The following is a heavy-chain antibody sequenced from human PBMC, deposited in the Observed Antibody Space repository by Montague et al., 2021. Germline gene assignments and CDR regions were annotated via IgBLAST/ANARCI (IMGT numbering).Heavy chain of an antibody. D-gene: IGHD5-18*01. J-gene: IGHJ4*02. CDR2: ISWNIGHL. CDR3: AKDETRGYSYGTPDY. CDR1: GFTFDDYA. Sequence: SLRLSCAASGFTFDDYALHSLLQAPVKGLEWVSGISWNIGHLGYAGSVKGRFTISRDNAKNSLYLQMNSLRAEDTALYYCAKDETRGYSYGTPDYWGQGNLVTVSS. V-gene: IGHV3-9*01.